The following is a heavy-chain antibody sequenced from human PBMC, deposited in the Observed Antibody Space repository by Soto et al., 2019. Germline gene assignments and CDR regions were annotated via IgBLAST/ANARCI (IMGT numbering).Heavy chain of an antibody. Sequence: QVQLVQSGAEVKKPGDSVKVSCKASGYTFTKYAISWMRQAPGQGLEWMGWISVYNGNTKYAENFQGRVTVTTDTSTTTAYMELRSLRSDDTAVYYCAREGAGLYYYYYGMDVWGQGTTVTVPS. V-gene: IGHV1-18*01. CDR1: GYTFTKYA. D-gene: IGHD6-19*01. CDR2: ISVYNGNT. CDR3: AREGAGLYYYYYGMDV. J-gene: IGHJ6*02.